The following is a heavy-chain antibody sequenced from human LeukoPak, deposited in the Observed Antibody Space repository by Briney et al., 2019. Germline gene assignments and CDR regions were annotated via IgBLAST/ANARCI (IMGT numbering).Heavy chain of an antibody. D-gene: IGHD3-3*01. J-gene: IGHJ6*03. V-gene: IGHV4-59*01. CDR3: ARGLRGDFWSGYSLYYMDV. Sequence: SETLSLTCTVSGGSISSYYWSWIRQPPGKGLEWIGYIYYSGSTNYNPSLKSRVTISVDTSKNQFSLKLSSVTAADTAVYYCARGLRGDFWSGYSLYYMDVWGKGTTVTVSS. CDR2: IYYSGST. CDR1: GGSISSYY.